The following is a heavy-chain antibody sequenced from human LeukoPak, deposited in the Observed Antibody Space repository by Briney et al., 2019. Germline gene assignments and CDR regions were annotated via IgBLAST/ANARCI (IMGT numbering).Heavy chain of an antibody. Sequence: PGGSLRLSCAASGFIFSDYYMSWIRQAPGKGLEWVSYISSSGSTIYYADSVKGRFTISRDNAKNSLYLQMNSLRAEDTAVYYCANSLNYDFWSGYSSFDYWGQGTLVTVSS. J-gene: IGHJ4*02. V-gene: IGHV3-11*01. CDR3: ANSLNYDFWSGYSSFDY. D-gene: IGHD3-3*01. CDR1: GFIFSDYY. CDR2: ISSSGSTI.